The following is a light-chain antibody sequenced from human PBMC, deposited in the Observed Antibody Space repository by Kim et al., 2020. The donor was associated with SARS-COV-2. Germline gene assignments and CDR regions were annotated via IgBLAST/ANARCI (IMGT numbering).Light chain of an antibody. CDR2: QDH. CDR3: QAWDSSSAV. J-gene: IGLJ3*02. Sequence: SYELTQPPSVSVSPGQTASITCSGDKLGNKYAYWYQQRPGQSPVLVIYQDHKRPSGIPERFSGSNSGNTATLTISGTQAMDKADYYCQAWDSSSAVFGGGTQLTVL. V-gene: IGLV3-1*01. CDR1: KLGNKY.